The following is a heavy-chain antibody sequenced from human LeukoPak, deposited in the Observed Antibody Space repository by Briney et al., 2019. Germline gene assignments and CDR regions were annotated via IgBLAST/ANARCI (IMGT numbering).Heavy chain of an antibody. D-gene: IGHD6-19*01. CDR1: GGSISSSSYY. J-gene: IGHJ4*02. V-gene: IGHV4-39*01. CDR2: IYYSGST. Sequence: SETLSLTCTVSGGSISSSSYYWGWIRQPPGKGLEWIGSIYYSGSTYYNPSLKSRVTISVDTSKNQFSLKLSSVTAADTAVYYCARTWTLAVASLYYFDYWGQGTLVTVSS. CDR3: ARTWTLAVASLYYFDY.